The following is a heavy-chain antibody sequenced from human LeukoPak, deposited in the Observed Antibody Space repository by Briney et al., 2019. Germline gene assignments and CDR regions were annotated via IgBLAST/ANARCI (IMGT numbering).Heavy chain of an antibody. CDR3: AKDLRQLVDY. J-gene: IGHJ4*02. CDR1: GFTFSSYG. CDR2: IRYDGSNK. Sequence: GGSLRLSCAASGFTFSSYGMHWVRQAPGKGLEWVAFIRYDGSNKYYADSVKGRFTISRDNSKDTLYLQMNSLRAEDTAVYYCAKDLRQLVDYWGQGTLVTVSS. D-gene: IGHD6-6*01. V-gene: IGHV3-30*02.